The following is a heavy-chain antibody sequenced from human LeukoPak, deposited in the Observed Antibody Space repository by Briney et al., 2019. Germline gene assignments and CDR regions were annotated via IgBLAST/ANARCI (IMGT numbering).Heavy chain of an antibody. CDR3: ARVQQYDKFDY. Sequence: PGGSLRLSCAAAGFSFDDYDISWVRQVPGKGLEWVSGISWNGNHIGYADSVKGRFTISRDNAKNSLYLQMNSLRAEDTALYYCARVQQYDKFDYWGQGTLVTVSS. V-gene: IGHV3-20*04. J-gene: IGHJ4*02. CDR1: GFSFDDYD. CDR2: ISWNGNHI. D-gene: IGHD3-22*01.